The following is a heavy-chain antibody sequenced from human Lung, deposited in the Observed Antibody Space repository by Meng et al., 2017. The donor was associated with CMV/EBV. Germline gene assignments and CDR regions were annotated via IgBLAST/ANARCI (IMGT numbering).Heavy chain of an antibody. J-gene: IGHJ4*02. Sequence: ASXXVSCKASGYTFTAHYFHWVRQAPGQGLEWMGWIHPHRGDTNYAQQFQGRVTLTRDTSINTGYKELTSITSDEAAVYYCGRDNNWETDYWGQGTLVTVSS. CDR1: GYTFTAHY. CDR3: GRDNNWETDY. CDR2: IHPHRGDT. V-gene: IGHV1-2*02. D-gene: IGHD1-1*01.